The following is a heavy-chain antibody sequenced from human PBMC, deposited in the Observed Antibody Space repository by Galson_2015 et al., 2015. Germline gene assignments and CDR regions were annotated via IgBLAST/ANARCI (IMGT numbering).Heavy chain of an antibody. Sequence: SVKVSCKASGYTFTSYYMHWVRQAPGQGLEWMGIISPSGGSTSYAQKFQGRATMTRDTSTSTVYMELSSLRSDDTAVFYCARDPSQFPRMHSYGFDYWGQGTMVTVSS. J-gene: IGHJ3*01. CDR1: GYTFTSYY. CDR2: ISPSGGST. V-gene: IGHV1-46*01. CDR3: ARDPSQFPRMHSYGFDY. D-gene: IGHD5-18*01.